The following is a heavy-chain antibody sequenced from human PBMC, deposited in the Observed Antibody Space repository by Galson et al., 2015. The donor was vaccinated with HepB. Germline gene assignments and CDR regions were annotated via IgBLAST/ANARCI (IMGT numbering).Heavy chain of an antibody. CDR2: IYTSGST. J-gene: IGHJ3*02. CDR1: GGSISSGSYY. Sequence: TLSLTCTVSGGSISSGSYYWSWIRQPAGKGLEWIGRIYTSGSTNYNPSLKSRVTMSVDTSKSQFSLKLSSVTAADTAVYYCARAGVVVIANDAFDIWGQGTMVTVSS. V-gene: IGHV4-61*02. D-gene: IGHD2-21*01. CDR3: ARAGVVVIANDAFDI.